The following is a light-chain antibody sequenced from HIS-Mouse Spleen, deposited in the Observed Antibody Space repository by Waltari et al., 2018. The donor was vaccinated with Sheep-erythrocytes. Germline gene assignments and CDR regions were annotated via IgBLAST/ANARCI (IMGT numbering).Light chain of an antibody. Sequence: QSALTQPRSVSGSPGQSVTISCTGTSSDVGGYNYVSCYQQHPVQAPKLMIYDVSNRPPGVPDRFSGSKSGNTASLTISGLQAEDEADYYCCSYAGSDNHVFATGTKVTVL. CDR2: DVS. CDR3: CSYAGSDNHV. J-gene: IGLJ1*01. CDR1: SSDVGGYNY. V-gene: IGLV2-11*01.